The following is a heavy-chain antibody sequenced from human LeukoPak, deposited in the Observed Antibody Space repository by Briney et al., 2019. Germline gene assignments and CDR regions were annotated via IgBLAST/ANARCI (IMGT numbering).Heavy chain of an antibody. V-gene: IGHV4-31*03. CDR1: GVSISSGGYY. CDR2: IYYSGST. D-gene: IGHD7-27*01. Sequence: SETLSLTCTVSGVSISSGGYYWSWIRQHPGKGLEWIGYIYYSGSTYYNPSLKSRVTISVDTSKNQFSLKLSSVTAADTAVYYCARDKGLGRHHLSAFDYWGQGTLVTVSS. J-gene: IGHJ4*02. CDR3: ARDKGLGRHHLSAFDY.